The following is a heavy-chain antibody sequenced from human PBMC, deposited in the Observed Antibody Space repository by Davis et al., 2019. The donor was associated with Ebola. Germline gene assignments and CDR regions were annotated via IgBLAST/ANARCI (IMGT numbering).Heavy chain of an antibody. Sequence: MPSETLSLTCAVYGGSFSSYYWSWIRQPPGKGLEWIGEINHSGSTNYNPSLKSRVTISVDTSKNQFSLKLSSVTAADTAVYYCARFRYSSSSLRYYYYGMDVWGQGTTVTVSS. D-gene: IGHD6-6*01. CDR1: GGSFSSYY. V-gene: IGHV4-34*01. CDR3: ARFRYSSSSLRYYYYGMDV. CDR2: INHSGST. J-gene: IGHJ6*02.